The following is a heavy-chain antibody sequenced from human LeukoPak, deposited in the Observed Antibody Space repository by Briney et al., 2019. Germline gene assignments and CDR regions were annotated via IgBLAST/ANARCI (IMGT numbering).Heavy chain of an antibody. CDR1: GFTFSDYY. CDR3: ARGTGSGWYEVAY. Sequence: GGTLRLSCAASGFTFSDYYMSSFRQAPGKGVEWVSCVSSSRSYTHYADSVKGRFTISRDNAKNSLSLEMNSLRAEDTAVYYCARGTGSGWYEVAYWGQGTLVTVSS. CDR2: VSSSRSYT. D-gene: IGHD6-19*01. V-gene: IGHV3-11*05. J-gene: IGHJ4*02.